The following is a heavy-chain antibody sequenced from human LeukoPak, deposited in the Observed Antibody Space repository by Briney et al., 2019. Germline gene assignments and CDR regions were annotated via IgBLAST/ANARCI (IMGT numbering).Heavy chain of an antibody. J-gene: IGHJ6*03. CDR3: AKARVAAAGNMDV. D-gene: IGHD6-13*01. V-gene: IGHV4-39*01. CDR2: IYYSGST. CDR1: GGSISSSSYY. Sequence: SETLSLTCTVSGGSISSSSYYWGWIRQPPGKGLEWIGSIYYSGSTYYNPSLKSRVTISVDTSKNQFSLKLSSVTAADTAVYYCAKARVAAAGNMDVWGKGTTVTISS.